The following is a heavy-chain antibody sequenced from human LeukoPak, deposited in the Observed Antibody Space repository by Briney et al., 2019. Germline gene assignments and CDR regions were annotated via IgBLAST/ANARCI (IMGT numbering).Heavy chain of an antibody. Sequence: GGSLRLSCAASGFTFRSYAMQWVRQAPGKGLEWVSYITYNSGTIFYADSVKGRFTISRDNAKDSLYLQMSSLRDEDTAVYYCARDRRGYSYGWYFDYWGLGTLVTVSS. J-gene: IGHJ4*02. D-gene: IGHD5-18*01. CDR3: ARDRRGYSYGWYFDY. V-gene: IGHV3-48*02. CDR2: ITYNSGTI. CDR1: GFTFRSYA.